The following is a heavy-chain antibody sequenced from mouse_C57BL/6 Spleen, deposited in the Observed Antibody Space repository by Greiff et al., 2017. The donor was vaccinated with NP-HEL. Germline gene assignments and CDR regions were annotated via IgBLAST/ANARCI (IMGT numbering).Heavy chain of an antibody. D-gene: IGHD1-1*01. CDR3: ARSTVVAMDY. CDR2: IYPGDGDT. V-gene: IGHV1-82*01. Sequence: QVQLQQSGPELVKPGASVKISCKASGYAFSSSWMNWVKQRPGKGLEWIGRIYPGDGDTNYNGKFKGKATLTADKSSSTSYMQLSSLASEDSAVYFCARSTVVAMDYWGQGTSVTVSS. J-gene: IGHJ4*01. CDR1: GYAFSSSW.